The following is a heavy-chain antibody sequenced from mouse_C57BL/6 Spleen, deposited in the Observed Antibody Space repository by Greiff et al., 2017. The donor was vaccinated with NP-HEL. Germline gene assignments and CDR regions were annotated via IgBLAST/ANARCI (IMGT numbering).Heavy chain of an antibody. Sequence: QVQLQQPGAELVMPGASVKLSCKASGYTFTSYWMHWVKQRPGQGLEWIGEIDPSDSYTNYNQKFKGKSTLTVDKSSSTAYMQLSSLTSEDSAVYYCARRQLSLDYWGQGTTLTVSS. CDR1: GYTFTSYW. J-gene: IGHJ2*01. V-gene: IGHV1-69*01. D-gene: IGHD3-2*02. CDR3: ARRQLSLDY. CDR2: IDPSDSYT.